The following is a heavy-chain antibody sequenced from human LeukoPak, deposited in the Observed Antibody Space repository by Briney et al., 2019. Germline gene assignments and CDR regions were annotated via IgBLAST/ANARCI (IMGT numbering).Heavy chain of an antibody. D-gene: IGHD1-26*01. J-gene: IGHJ5*02. Sequence: PSETLSLTCTVSGGSISSYYWSWIRQPPGKGLEWIGYIYYSGSTNYNPSLKSRVTISVDTSKNQFSLKLSSVTAADTAVYYCARVIYSGSPWYNWFDPWGQGTLVTVSS. CDR3: ARVIYSGSPWYNWFDP. CDR1: GGSISSYY. V-gene: IGHV4-59*12. CDR2: IYYSGST.